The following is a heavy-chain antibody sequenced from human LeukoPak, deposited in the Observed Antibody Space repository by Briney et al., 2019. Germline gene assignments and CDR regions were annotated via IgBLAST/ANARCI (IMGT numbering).Heavy chain of an antibody. V-gene: IGHV3-23*01. CDR1: GFTFSSYA. CDR3: AKRSGYGSGSFDP. CDR2: ISGSGGST. D-gene: IGHD3-10*01. J-gene: IGHJ5*02. Sequence: PGGSLRLSCAASGFTFSSYAMSWVRQAPGKGLEWVSVISGSGGSTYYADSVKGRFTISGDNSKNTLYLQMNSLRAEDTAVYYCAKRSGYGSGSFDPWGQGSLVTVSS.